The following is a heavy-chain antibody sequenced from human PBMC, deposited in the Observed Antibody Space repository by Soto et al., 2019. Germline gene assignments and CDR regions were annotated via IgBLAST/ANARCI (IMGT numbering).Heavy chain of an antibody. J-gene: IGHJ4*02. V-gene: IGHV3-72*01. CDR1: GCTLSDHY. Sequence: GGSLRLSCAGSGCTLSDHYIDWVRQAPGNGLEWVGRSRDNPQGYSTAYAASVKGSFTTSRDESKNSAYLQMNSLKTEETAVYYCVRATYFSDSSGYTRCLDYWGQGTLVTVSS. D-gene: IGHD3-22*01. CDR2: SRDNPQGYST. CDR3: VRATYFSDSSGYTRCLDY.